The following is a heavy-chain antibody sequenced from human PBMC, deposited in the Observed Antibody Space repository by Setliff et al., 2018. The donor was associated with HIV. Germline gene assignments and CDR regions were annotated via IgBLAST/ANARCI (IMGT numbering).Heavy chain of an antibody. CDR3: AKDRSGSYRTFDY. D-gene: IGHD1-26*01. CDR2: VYYSGST. V-gene: IGHV4-59*12. Sequence: SETLSLTCTVSGDSMTNYYWSWIRQAPGKGLEWIGSVYYSGSTYYNPSLKSRVTISMDTSKNQFSLKLNSVTAADTAVYYCAKDRSGSYRTFDYWGPGVLVTVSS. J-gene: IGHJ4*02. CDR1: GDSMTNYY.